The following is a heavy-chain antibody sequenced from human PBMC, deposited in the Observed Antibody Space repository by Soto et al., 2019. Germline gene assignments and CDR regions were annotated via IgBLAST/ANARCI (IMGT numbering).Heavy chain of an antibody. V-gene: IGHV3-23*01. Sequence: GGSLRLSSAASGFTLSRYVMSWVRQAPGKGLQWVSSISGSGGRTNYVDSVKGRFTISRDVSKNTLYLEMDRLTAGDTAVYYCGGSHLPIDYHYYGMDVWGQGTTVTVSS. D-gene: IGHD1-26*01. CDR2: ISGSGGRT. J-gene: IGHJ6*02. CDR3: GGSHLPIDYHYYGMDV. CDR1: GFTLSRYV.